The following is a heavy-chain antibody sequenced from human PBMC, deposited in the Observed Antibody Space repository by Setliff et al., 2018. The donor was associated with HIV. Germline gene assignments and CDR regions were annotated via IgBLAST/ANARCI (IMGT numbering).Heavy chain of an antibody. Sequence: PSETLSLTCTVSGGSISSSSYYWSWIRQTPGKGLEWIGYIYASGSTKYNPSLESRVTISVDTSKNQFSLKLSSVTAADTAVYYCARDGPHCITSSCPGAWFDPWGQGTLVTVSS. CDR1: GGSISSSSYY. D-gene: IGHD2-2*01. CDR3: ARDGPHCITSSCPGAWFDP. J-gene: IGHJ5*02. CDR2: IYASGST. V-gene: IGHV4-61*01.